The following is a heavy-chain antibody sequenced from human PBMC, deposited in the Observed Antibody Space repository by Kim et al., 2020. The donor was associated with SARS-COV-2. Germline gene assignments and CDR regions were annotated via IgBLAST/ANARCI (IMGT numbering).Heavy chain of an antibody. D-gene: IGHD3-10*01. CDR3: ARIYKGASSGSSFDY. Sequence: GGSLRLSCAASGFTFSSYSMNWVRQAPGKGLEWVSYISSSSSTIYYADSVKGRFTISRDNAKNSLYLQMNSLRAEDTAVYYCARIYKGASSGSSFDYWGQGTLVTVSS. CDR1: GFTFSSYS. V-gene: IGHV3-48*04. CDR2: ISSSSSTI. J-gene: IGHJ4*02.